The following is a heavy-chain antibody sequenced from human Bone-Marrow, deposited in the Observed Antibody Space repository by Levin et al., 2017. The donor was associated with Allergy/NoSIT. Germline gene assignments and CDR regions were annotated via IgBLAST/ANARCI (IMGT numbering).Heavy chain of an antibody. J-gene: IGHJ3*02. CDR1: GFIFSSYT. CDR2: IDPTSTYK. Sequence: GGSLRLSCAASGFIFSSYTMHWVRQAPGKGLEWVSSIDPTSTYKEYPDSFRGRFPISRDNAKNSLYLQMNSLSAEDTAVYYCARSLPSPNSYDRHAFDIWGQGTVVTVSS. CDR3: ARSLPSPNSYDRHAFDI. V-gene: IGHV3-21*01. D-gene: IGHD5-12*01.